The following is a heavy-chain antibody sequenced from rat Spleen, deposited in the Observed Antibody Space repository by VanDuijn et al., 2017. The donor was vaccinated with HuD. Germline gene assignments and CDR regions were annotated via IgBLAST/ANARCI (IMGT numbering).Heavy chain of an antibody. V-gene: IGHV3-3*01. CDR2: INNAGNT. CDR3: ARNYDGTYYSDY. D-gene: IGHD1-12*02. J-gene: IGHJ2*01. Sequence: EVQLQESGPGLVKPSQSLSLTCSVTGYSITSSYRWNWIRQFPGNKLEWMGYINNAGNTNYNPSLKSRISITRDTSKNQFFLHVNSVTTEDTATYYCARNYDGTYYSDYWGQGVMVTVSS. CDR1: GYSITSSYR.